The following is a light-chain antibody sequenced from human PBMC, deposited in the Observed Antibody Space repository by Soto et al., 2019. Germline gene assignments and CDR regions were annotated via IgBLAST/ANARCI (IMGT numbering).Light chain of an antibody. CDR2: AAS. CDR1: QGIKND. V-gene: IGKV1-6*01. CDR3: LQDYNYPYT. Sequence: AIQMTQSTSSLSASVGDRVTITCRASQGIKNDVAWYQQKPGKAPKLLIYAASSLQSVVPPRFSGSGSGTDFTLTISSLQPEDFATYYCLQDYNYPYTFGQGTKLEIK. J-gene: IGKJ2*01.